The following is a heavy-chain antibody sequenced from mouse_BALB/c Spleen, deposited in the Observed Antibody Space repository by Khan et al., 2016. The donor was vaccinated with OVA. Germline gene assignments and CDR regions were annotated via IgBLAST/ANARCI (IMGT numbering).Heavy chain of an antibody. CDR2: INPYTGAP. J-gene: IGHJ1*01. CDR1: GYTFTNYG. Sequence: QIQLVQSGPELKKPGKTVKISCKASGYTFTNYGMNWVKQAPGKGLKWMGWINPYTGAPTYTDDFKGRFVFSLENSASTAYLTISNLKTEDMTTYFCARISSYCYSDVWGAGSTVTVSS. V-gene: IGHV9-1*02. D-gene: IGHD6-2*01. CDR3: ARISSYCYSDV.